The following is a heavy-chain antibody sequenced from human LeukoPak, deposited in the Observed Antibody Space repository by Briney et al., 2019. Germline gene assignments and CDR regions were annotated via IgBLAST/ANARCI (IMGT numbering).Heavy chain of an antibody. D-gene: IGHD4-23*01. V-gene: IGHV5-51*01. Sequence: GESPKISCKGSGYTFTTHWIGWVRQMPGKGLEWMGIIYPGDSETSYSPSFQGQVTISADKSITTAYLQWGSLKASDTAMYYCARSDFHGNSFDYWGQGTLVTVSS. CDR1: GYTFTTHW. J-gene: IGHJ4*02. CDR3: ARSDFHGNSFDY. CDR2: IYPGDSET.